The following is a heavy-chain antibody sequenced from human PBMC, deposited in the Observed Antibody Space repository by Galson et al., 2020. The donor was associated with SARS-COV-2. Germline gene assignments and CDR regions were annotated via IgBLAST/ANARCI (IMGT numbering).Heavy chain of an antibody. CDR2: ISSSSSYI. J-gene: IGHJ6*02. Sequence: GGSLRLSCAASGFTFSSHSMNWVRQAPGKGLEWVSSISSSSSYIYYADSVKGRFTISRDNAKNSLYLQMNSLRAEDTAVYYCARFYDSSGYYQYYYYGMDVWGQGTTVTVSS. CDR3: ARFYDSSGYYQYYYYGMDV. D-gene: IGHD3-22*01. CDR1: GFTFSSHS. V-gene: IGHV3-21*01.